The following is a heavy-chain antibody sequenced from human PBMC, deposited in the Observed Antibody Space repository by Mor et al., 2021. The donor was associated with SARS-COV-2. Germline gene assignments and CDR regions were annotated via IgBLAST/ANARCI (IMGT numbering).Heavy chain of an antibody. Sequence: GRGLEWLTLMSYDGTNIYYADSVRGRFTVSRDNSKNTLRTEDTGLYYCAKVGTSGRHEALDYWGQGTLVTVSS. D-gene: IGHD2-2*01. J-gene: IGHJ4*02. CDR3: RHEALDY. CDR2: MSYDGTNI. V-gene: IGHV3-30*18.